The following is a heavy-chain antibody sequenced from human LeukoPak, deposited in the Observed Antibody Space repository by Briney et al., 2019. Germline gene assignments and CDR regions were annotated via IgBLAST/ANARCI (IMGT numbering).Heavy chain of an antibody. CDR3: ARDIRRYCSSTSCPRGY. J-gene: IGHJ4*02. CDR2: ISAYNGNT. CDR1: GYTFTSYG. D-gene: IGHD2-2*01. Sequence: GASVKVSCKASGYTFTSYGISWVRQAPGQGLEWMGWISAYNGNTNYAQKLQGRVTMTTDTSTSTVYMELSSLRSDDTAVYYCARDIRRYCSSTSCPRGYWGQGTLVTVSS. V-gene: IGHV1-18*01.